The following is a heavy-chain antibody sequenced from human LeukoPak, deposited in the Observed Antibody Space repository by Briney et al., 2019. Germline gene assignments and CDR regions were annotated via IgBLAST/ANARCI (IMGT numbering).Heavy chain of an antibody. D-gene: IGHD2-15*01. V-gene: IGHV1-58*02. CDR3: AAALYCSGGSCYRDYYYYMDV. J-gene: IGHJ6*03. CDR2: IVVGSGNT. Sequence: GASVKVSCKASGFTFTSSAMQWVRQARGQRLEWIGWIVVGSGNTNYAQKFQERVTITGDMSTSTAYMELSSLRSEDTAVYYCAAALYCSGGSCYRDYYYYMDVWGKGTTVTVSS. CDR1: GFTFTSSA.